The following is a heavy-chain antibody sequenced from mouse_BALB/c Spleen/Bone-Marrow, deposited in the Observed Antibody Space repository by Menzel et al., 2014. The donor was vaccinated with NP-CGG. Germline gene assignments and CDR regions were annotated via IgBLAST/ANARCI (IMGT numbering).Heavy chain of an antibody. CDR1: GYSFTGYF. J-gene: IGHJ4*01. CDR3: ARYYGQGAMDY. D-gene: IGHD1-2*01. V-gene: IGHV1-20*02. Sequence: VQLQQSGPELVKPGASVKISCKASGYSFTGYFMNWVMQSHGKSLEWIGRINPYNGDTFYNQKFKGKATLTVDKSSSTAHMELGGLASEDSAVYYCARYYGQGAMDYWGQGTSVTVSS. CDR2: INPYNGDT.